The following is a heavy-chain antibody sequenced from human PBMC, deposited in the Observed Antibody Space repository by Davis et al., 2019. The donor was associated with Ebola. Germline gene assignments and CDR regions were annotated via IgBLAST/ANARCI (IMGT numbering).Heavy chain of an antibody. V-gene: IGHV4-59*08. Sequence: SETLSLTCTISDRSISSYFWTCIRQPPGKELESIGYIPPSGSTNYNTSLKSRVPISIDTSKNQFSLKLTSVTAADTAVYYCARLGYDFWSGFIEYYYMDVWGKGTTVTVSS. CDR2: IPPSGST. CDR3: ARLGYDFWSGFIEYYYMDV. J-gene: IGHJ6*03. D-gene: IGHD3-3*01. CDR1: DRSISSYF.